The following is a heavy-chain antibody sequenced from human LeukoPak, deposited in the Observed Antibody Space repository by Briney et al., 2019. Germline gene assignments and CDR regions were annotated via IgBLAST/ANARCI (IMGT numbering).Heavy chain of an antibody. V-gene: IGHV3-21*01. CDR1: GFTFGDYA. CDR2: ISSSSSYI. Sequence: PGRSLRLSCTASGFTFGDYAMSWVRQAPGKELEWVSSISSSSSYIYYADSVKGRFTISRDNAKNSLYLQMNSLRAEDTAVYYCARAPYNWNDGNWFDPWGQGTLVTVSS. J-gene: IGHJ5*02. CDR3: ARAPYNWNDGNWFDP. D-gene: IGHD1-20*01.